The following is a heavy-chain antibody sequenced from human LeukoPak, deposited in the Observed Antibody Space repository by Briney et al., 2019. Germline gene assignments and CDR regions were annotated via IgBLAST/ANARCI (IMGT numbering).Heavy chain of an antibody. Sequence: PGGSLRLSCAASGFTFSDYYMSWIRQAPGKGLEWIGEINHSGSTNYNPSLKSRVTISVDTSKNQFSLKLSSVTAADTAVYYCARHRSYYGSGRNWFDPWGQGTLVTVSS. V-gene: IGHV4-34*01. J-gene: IGHJ5*02. CDR3: ARHRSYYGSGRNWFDP. D-gene: IGHD3-10*01. CDR1: GFTFSDYY. CDR2: INHSGST.